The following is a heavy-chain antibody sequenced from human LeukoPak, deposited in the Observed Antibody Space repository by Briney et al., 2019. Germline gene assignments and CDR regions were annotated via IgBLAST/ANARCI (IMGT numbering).Heavy chain of an antibody. CDR3: ARQQYSSSWYY. V-gene: IGHV5-51*01. J-gene: IGHJ4*02. CDR1: GYSFSTFW. Sequence: GESLKISCKGSGYSFSTFWIAWVRQMPGKGLEWVGIIYPADSDTRDSPSFQGQVTISADKSINTAYLQWSSLKASDTAIYYCARQQYSSSWYYWGQGTLVTVSS. CDR2: IYPADSDT. D-gene: IGHD6-13*01.